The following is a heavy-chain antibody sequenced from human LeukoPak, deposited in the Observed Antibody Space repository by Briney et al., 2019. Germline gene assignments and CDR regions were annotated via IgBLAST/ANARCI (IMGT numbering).Heavy chain of an antibody. Sequence: PSETLSLTCAVYGGSFSGYYWSWLRQPPGKGLEWIGEINHSGSTNYNPSLKSRVTISVDTSKNQFSLKLSSVTAADTAVYYCARTSGYSSGWYLYYYMDVWGKGTTVTVSS. J-gene: IGHJ6*03. CDR3: ARTSGYSSGWYLYYYMDV. V-gene: IGHV4-34*01. CDR2: INHSGST. CDR1: GGSFSGYY. D-gene: IGHD6-19*01.